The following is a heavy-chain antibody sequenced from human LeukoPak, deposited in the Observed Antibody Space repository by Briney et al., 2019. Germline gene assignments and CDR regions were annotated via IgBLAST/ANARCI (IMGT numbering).Heavy chain of an antibody. V-gene: IGHV4-59*01. CDR2: IYYSGST. J-gene: IGHJ4*02. CDR1: GGSISSYY. CDR3: ARRRPHNPFDY. Sequence: SETLFLTCTVSGGSISSYYWSWIRQPPGKGLEWIGYIYYSGSTNYNPSLKSRVTISVDSSKNQFSLKLSSVTAADTAVYYCARRRPHNPFDYWGQGTLVTVSS.